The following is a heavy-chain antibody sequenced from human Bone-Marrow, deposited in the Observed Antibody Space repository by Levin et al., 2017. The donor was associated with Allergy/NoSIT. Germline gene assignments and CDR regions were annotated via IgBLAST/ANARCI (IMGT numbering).Heavy chain of an antibody. J-gene: IGHJ4*02. Sequence: GESLKISCATSGFNFSSYAMNWVRQAPGKGLEWVSGISGSGDSTYYADSVKGRFTVSRDNSKSTLSLQMNSLRADDTARYFCSSLVDYWGQGTLVAVSS. D-gene: IGHD3-16*01. CDR3: SSLVDY. V-gene: IGHV3-23*01. CDR1: GFNFSSYA. CDR2: ISGSGDST.